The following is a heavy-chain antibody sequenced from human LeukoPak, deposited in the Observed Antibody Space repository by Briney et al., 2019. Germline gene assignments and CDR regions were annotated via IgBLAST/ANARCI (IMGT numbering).Heavy chain of an antibody. D-gene: IGHD3-10*01. CDR3: ARDLYGSGSYNWFDP. Sequence: GGSLRLSCAASGFTFSDYYMSWIRQTPGKGLEWVSYISSSGSTIYYADSVKGRFTISRDNAKNTLYLQMNSLRAEDTAVYYCARDLYGSGSYNWFDPWGQGTLVTVSS. CDR2: ISSSGSTI. J-gene: IGHJ5*02. CDR1: GFTFSDYY. V-gene: IGHV3-11*04.